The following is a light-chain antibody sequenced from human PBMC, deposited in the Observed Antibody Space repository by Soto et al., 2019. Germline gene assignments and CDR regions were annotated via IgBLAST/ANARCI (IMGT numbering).Light chain of an antibody. V-gene: IGKV3-20*01. CDR1: QTVNSAY. CDR2: GAS. Sequence: EIVLTQSPGTLSLSPGERATLSCRASQTVNSAYLTWYQQKPGQAPRLLIYGASSRATGIPDRFSGSGSGTDFTLTISRLEPEDFVVYYCHQYDNSWTFGQGTKVEIK. J-gene: IGKJ1*01. CDR3: HQYDNSWT.